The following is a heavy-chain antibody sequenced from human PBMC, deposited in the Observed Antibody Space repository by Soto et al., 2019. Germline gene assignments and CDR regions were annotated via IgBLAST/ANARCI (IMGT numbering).Heavy chain of an antibody. V-gene: IGHV4-34*01. Sequence: LSLTCAVYGGSFSGYSWTWLRQPPGKGLEWIGEINHSGTTDYNPALKSRVTMSADTSKNQFSLRMTSVTAADTAVYYCARARLDALSHIYYGLDVWGQGTTVTVSS. CDR2: INHSGTT. CDR3: ARARLDALSHIYYGLDV. J-gene: IGHJ6*02. D-gene: IGHD3-16*01. CDR1: GGSFSGYS.